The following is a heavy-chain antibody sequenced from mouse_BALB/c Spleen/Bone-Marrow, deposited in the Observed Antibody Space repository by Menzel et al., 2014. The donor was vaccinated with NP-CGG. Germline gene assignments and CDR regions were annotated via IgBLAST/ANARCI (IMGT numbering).Heavy chain of an antibody. J-gene: IGHJ4*01. D-gene: IGHD2-12*01. V-gene: IGHV5-6-2*01. Sequence: EVKVVESGGGLVKLGGSLKLSCAASGFTFSSYYMSWVRQTPEKRLELVAAINSNGGSTYYPDTVKGRFTISRDNAKNTLYLQMSSLKSEDTALYYCARLGNDDAMDYWGQGTSVTASS. CDR3: ARLGNDDAMDY. CDR1: GFTFSSYY. CDR2: INSNGGST.